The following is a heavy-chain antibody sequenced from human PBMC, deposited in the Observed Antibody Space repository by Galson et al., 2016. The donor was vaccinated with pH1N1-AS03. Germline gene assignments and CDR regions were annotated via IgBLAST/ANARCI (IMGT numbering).Heavy chain of an antibody. CDR2: ADGVGAYT. Sequence: SLRLSCAASEFTFSNYAMSWVRQTPGKGLEWVSSADGVGAYTFYADSVRGRFTISRDNSKNTVYLQMNNLKAEDTAIYYCAKDRLRSGGMWGQGTLVTVSS. V-gene: IGHV3-23*01. CDR3: AKDRLRSGGM. D-gene: IGHD2-15*01. J-gene: IGHJ4*02. CDR1: EFTFSNYA.